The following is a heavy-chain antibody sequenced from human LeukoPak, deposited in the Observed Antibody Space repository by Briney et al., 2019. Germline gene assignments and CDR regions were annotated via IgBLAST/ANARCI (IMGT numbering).Heavy chain of an antibody. CDR1: GYTFTSYG. D-gene: IGHD3-9*01. CDR2: ISAYNGNT. J-gene: IGHJ3*02. CDR3: ARVEYDILTGYPSGDAFDI. V-gene: IGHV1-18*01. Sequence: GASVKVSCKASGYTFTSYGISWVRQAPGQGLEWMGWISAYNGNTNYAQKPQGRVTMTTDTSTSTAYMELRSLRSDDTAVYYCARVEYDILTGYPSGDAFDIWGQGTMVTVSS.